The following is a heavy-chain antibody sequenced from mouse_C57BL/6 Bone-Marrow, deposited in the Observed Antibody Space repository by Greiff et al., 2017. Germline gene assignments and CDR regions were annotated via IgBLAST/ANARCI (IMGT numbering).Heavy chain of an antibody. CDR2: ISSGSSTI. CDR3: AREGLPFDY. D-gene: IGHD2-2*01. J-gene: IGHJ2*01. CDR1: GFTFSDYG. V-gene: IGHV5-17*01. Sequence: DVKLQESGGGLVKPGGSLKLSCAASGFTFSDYGMHWVRQAPEKGLEWVAYISSGSSTIYYADTVKGRFTISRDNAKNTLFLQMTSLRSEDTAMYYCAREGLPFDYWGQGTTLTVSS.